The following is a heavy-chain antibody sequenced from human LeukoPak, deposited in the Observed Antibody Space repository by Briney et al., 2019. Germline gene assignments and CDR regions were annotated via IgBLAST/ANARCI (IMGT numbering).Heavy chain of an antibody. Sequence: GGSLRLSCAASGFTFSSYEMNRVRQAPGKGLEWVSYISSSGSTIYYADSVKGRFTISRDNAKNSLYLQMNSLRAEDTAVYYCARDQFLPDDYWGQGTLVTVSS. CDR1: GFTFSSYE. CDR3: ARDQFLPDDY. CDR2: ISSSGSTI. J-gene: IGHJ4*02. V-gene: IGHV3-48*03.